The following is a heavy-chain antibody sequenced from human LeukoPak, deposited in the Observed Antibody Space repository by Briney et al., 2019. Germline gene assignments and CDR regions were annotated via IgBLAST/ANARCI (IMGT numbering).Heavy chain of an antibody. D-gene: IGHD2-8*01. CDR1: GYTFTGYN. CDR3: ARGRKMGNYYYYMDV. CDR2: MNPNSGNT. J-gene: IGHJ6*03. Sequence: ASVKVSCKASGYTFTGYNMHWVRQATGQGLEWMGWMNPNSGNTGYAQKFQGRVTMTRNTSISTAYMELSSLRSEDTAVYYCARGRKMGNYYYYMDVWGKGTTVTISS. V-gene: IGHV1-8*02.